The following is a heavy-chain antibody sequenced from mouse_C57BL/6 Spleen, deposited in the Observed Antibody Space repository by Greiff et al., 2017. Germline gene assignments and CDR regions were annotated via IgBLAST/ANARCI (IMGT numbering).Heavy chain of an antibody. V-gene: IGHV2-5*01. J-gene: IGHJ4*01. CDR1: GFSLTSYG. CDR2: IWRGGST. D-gene: IGHD1-1*01. Sequence: VQRVESGPGLVQPSQSLSITCTVSGFSLTSYGVHWVRQSPGKGLEWLGVIWRGGSTDYNAAFMSRLSITKDNSKSQVFFKMNSLQADDTAIYYCAKSITTVVAHYAMDYWGQGTSVTVSS. CDR3: AKSITTVVAHYAMDY.